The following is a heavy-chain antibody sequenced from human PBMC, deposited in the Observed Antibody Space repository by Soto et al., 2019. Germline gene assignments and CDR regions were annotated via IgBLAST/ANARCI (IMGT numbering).Heavy chain of an antibody. Sequence: GASVKVSCKTSGYTFSNYGINWVRQAPGQGLEWMGWISAYNGNTNFAQKLQGRVSLTTDTSSTTAYMELRSLTSDDTAVYYCARHNYGSGSTYFDYWGQGTLVTVSS. CDR1: GYTFSNYG. CDR2: ISAYNGNT. V-gene: IGHV1-18*01. CDR3: ARHNYGSGSTYFDY. D-gene: IGHD3-10*01. J-gene: IGHJ4*02.